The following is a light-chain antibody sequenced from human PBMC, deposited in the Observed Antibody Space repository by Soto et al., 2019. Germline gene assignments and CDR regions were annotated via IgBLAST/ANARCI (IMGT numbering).Light chain of an antibody. V-gene: IGKV3-15*01. CDR3: QQYNTWWT. CDR1: QSVSSN. CDR2: GAS. Sequence: EIVMTQSPATLSVSPGERATLSCRASQSVSSNLAWYQQKPGQAPRLLIYGASTRATGTQARFSGSGSGTEFTPTISSVQSEDFAVYYCQQYNTWWTFGQGTKVEIK. J-gene: IGKJ1*01.